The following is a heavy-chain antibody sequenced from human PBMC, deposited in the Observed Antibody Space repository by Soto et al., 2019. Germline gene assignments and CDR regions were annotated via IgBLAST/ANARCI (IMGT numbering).Heavy chain of an antibody. D-gene: IGHD3-22*01. CDR1: GFTFSNYW. V-gene: IGHV3-74*01. J-gene: IGHJ4*02. Sequence: GGSLRLSCVGSGFTFSNYWMHWVRQAPGKGLEWVSRVKSDGSSTSYADSVKGRFTISRDNSKNTLYLQMNSLRADDTAVYYCARASGYYDSSGYYGHMTYWGQGTLVTVSS. CDR2: VKSDGSST. CDR3: ARASGYYDSSGYYGHMTY.